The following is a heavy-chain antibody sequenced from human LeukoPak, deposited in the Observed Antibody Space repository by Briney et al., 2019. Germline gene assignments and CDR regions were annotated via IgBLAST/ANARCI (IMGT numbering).Heavy chain of an antibody. CDR3: ATHYALPYYVVAEYFQY. D-gene: IGHD3-22*01. J-gene: IGHJ1*01. Sequence: KPGGSLRLSCAASGFTFSSYSMNWVRQAPGKGLEWVSSISSSSSYIYYADSVKGRFTISRDTAKNSLYLQMNSLTAEDTAVYYCATHYALPYYVVAEYFQYWGQGTLVTVSS. CDR2: ISSSSSYI. V-gene: IGHV3-21*01. CDR1: GFTFSSYS.